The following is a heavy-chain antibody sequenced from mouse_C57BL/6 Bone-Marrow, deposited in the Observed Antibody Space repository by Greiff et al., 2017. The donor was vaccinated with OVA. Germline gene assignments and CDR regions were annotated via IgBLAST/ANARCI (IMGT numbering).Heavy chain of an antibody. CDR2: IYPSDSET. J-gene: IGHJ1*03. CDR1: GYTFTSYW. D-gene: IGHD1-1*01. Sequence: QVQRQQPGAELVRPGSSVKLSCKASGYTFTSYWMDWVKQRPGQGLEWIGNIYPSDSETHYNQKFKDKATLTVDKSSSTAYMQLSSLTSEDSAVYYCAREGSYRYFDVWGTGTTVTVSS. V-gene: IGHV1-61*01. CDR3: AREGSYRYFDV.